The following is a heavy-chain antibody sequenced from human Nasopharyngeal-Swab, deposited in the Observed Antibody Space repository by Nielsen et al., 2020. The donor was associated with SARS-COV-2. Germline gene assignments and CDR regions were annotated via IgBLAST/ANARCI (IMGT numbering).Heavy chain of an antibody. J-gene: IGHJ4*02. D-gene: IGHD5-18*01. V-gene: IGHV3-30*03. CDR1: GFTLSSYG. Sequence: GGSLRLSCVASGFTLSSYGIHWVRQAPGKGLEWVAVISYDGTNKYYADSVKGRFTISRDNSKNTLYLQMNSLRAEDTAVYYCAREDTAMVTRLDYWGQGTLVTVSS. CDR2: ISYDGTNK. CDR3: AREDTAMVTRLDY.